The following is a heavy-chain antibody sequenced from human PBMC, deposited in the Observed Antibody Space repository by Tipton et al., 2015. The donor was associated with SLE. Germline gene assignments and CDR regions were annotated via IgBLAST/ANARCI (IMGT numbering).Heavy chain of an antibody. V-gene: IGHV4-38-2*02. D-gene: IGHD1-14*01. J-gene: IGHJ3*02. CDR2: IYHSGNT. CDR1: GYSISNNYY. Sequence: TLSLTCTVSGYSISNNYYWGWIRQPPGKGLTWIGNIYHSGNTYYSPSLRSRVTISIDTSKNQFSLRLTSGTAADTAVYYCARDGDAIIGTTGAFDIWGQGTMVTVSA. CDR3: ARDGDAIIGTTGAFDI.